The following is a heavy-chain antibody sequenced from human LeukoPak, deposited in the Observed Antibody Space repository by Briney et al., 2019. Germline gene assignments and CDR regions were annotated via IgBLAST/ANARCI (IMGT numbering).Heavy chain of an antibody. J-gene: IGHJ4*02. CDR2: INWNGGST. CDR1: GFTFDDYG. Sequence: GGSLRLSCAASGFTFDDYGMSWVRQAPGKGLEWVSGINWNGGSTGYADSVKGRFTISRDNSKNTLYLQMNSLRPEDSAVHYCAKDGRGSGYFPDYWGQGTLVTVSS. CDR3: AKDGRGSGYFPDY. D-gene: IGHD3-22*01. V-gene: IGHV3-20*04.